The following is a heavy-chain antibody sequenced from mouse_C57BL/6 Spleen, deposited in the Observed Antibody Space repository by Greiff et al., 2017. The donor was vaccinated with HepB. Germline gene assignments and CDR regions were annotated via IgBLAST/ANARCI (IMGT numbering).Heavy chain of an antibody. CDR2: IYPGGGYT. D-gene: IGHD1-1*01. CDR3: ARSNYYGSRGYFDV. Sequence: QVQLKESGAELVRPGTSVKMSCKASGYTFTNYWIGWAKQRPGHGLEWIGDIYPGGGYTNYNEKFKGKATLTADKSSSTAYMQFSSLTSEDSAIYYCARSNYYGSRGYFDVWGTGTTVTVSS. J-gene: IGHJ1*03. CDR1: GYTFTNYW. V-gene: IGHV1-63*01.